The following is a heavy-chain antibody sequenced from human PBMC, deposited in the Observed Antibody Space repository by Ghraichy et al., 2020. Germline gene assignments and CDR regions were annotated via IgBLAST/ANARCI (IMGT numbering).Heavy chain of an antibody. J-gene: IGHJ4*02. CDR1: GFTFSSYE. D-gene: IGHD2-15*01. CDR2: ISSSGSTI. Sequence: GGSLRLSCAASGFTFSSYEMNWVRQAPGKGLEWVSYISSSGSTIYYADSVKGRFTISRDNAKNSLYLQMNSLRAEDTAVYYCARLPIARLGYCSGGSCHGYWGQGTLVTVSS. CDR3: ARLPIARLGYCSGGSCHGY. V-gene: IGHV3-48*03.